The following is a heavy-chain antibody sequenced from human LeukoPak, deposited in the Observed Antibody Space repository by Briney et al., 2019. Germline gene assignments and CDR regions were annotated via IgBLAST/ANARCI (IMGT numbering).Heavy chain of an antibody. Sequence: PGGSLRLSCAASRFTFSTYEMNWVRQAPGKGLEWVSYISSSGRNIDYADSVKGRFIISRDNAKNSLFLQMNSLRAEDTAVYYCARELTVFDALDIWGQGTMITVSS. CDR3: ARELTVFDALDI. V-gene: IGHV3-48*03. CDR1: RFTFSTYE. D-gene: IGHD4-17*01. J-gene: IGHJ3*02. CDR2: ISSSGRNI.